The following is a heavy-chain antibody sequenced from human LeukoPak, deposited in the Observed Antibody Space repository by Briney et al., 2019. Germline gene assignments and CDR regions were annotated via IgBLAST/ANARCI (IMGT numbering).Heavy chain of an antibody. Sequence: GASVKVSCKASGYTFTSHYMHWVRQAPGQGLEWMGWINPNSGGTSYAQRFQGRVTMTRDTSINTAYMEVSWLRSEDTAVYYCARTTGTKGFDLCGQGTLATVSS. CDR1: GYTFTSHY. CDR3: ARTTGTKGFDL. CDR2: INPNSGGT. D-gene: IGHD1-1*01. V-gene: IGHV1-2*02. J-gene: IGHJ4*02.